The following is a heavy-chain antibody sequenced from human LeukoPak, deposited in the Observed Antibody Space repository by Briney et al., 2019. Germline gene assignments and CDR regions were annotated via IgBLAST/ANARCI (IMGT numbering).Heavy chain of an antibody. CDR3: AREAYYYDSSGYRRFDY. CDR2: THTSGST. D-gene: IGHD3-22*01. Sequence: PSETLSLTCTVSGGSISRCYWSWVRQPAGKGLEWIGRTHTSGSTNYNPSLKSRVTMSGDTSKNQFSLKLSSVTAADTAVYYCAREAYYYDSSGYRRFDYWGQGTLVTVSS. CDR1: GGSISRCY. J-gene: IGHJ4*02. V-gene: IGHV4-4*07.